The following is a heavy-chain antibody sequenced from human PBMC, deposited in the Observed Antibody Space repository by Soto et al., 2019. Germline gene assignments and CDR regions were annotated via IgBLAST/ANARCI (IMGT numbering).Heavy chain of an antibody. J-gene: IGHJ5*02. CDR2: ISAYNGNT. CDR3: ARVRSYCSSTSCYYLDP. V-gene: IGHV1-18*01. D-gene: IGHD2-2*01. CDR1: GYTFPSYG. Sequence: GASVKVSCKASGYTFPSYGISWVRQALGQGLEWMGWISAYNGNTNYAQKLQGRVTMTTDTSTSTAYMELRSLRSDDTAVYYCARVRSYCSSTSCYYLDPWGQGTLVTVSS.